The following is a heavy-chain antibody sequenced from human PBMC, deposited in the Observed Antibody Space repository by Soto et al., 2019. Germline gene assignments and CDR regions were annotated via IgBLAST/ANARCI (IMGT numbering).Heavy chain of an antibody. CDR3: VKAPAALRYYYYGMDV. D-gene: IGHD6-25*01. CDR2: ITGTGGSA. CDR1: GFTFSSYA. J-gene: IGHJ6*02. Sequence: DVQLLESGGGLVQPGGSLRLSCAASGFTFSSYAMSWVRQTPGKGLEWVSGITGTGGSAYYADSVRGRFTASRDKSMNTLYLQINSLRAEDTSVYYCVKAPAALRYYYYGMDVWGQGTTVTVSS. V-gene: IGHV3-23*01.